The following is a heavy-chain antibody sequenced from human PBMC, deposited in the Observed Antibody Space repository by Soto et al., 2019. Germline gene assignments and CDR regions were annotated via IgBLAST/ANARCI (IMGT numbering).Heavy chain of an antibody. Sequence: EVQLVESGGGLVQPGGSLKLSCAASGFTFSGSAMHWVRQASGKGLEWVGRIRSKANSYATAYAASVKGRFTISRDDSKNTAYLQMNSLKTEDTAVYYCTRGQQQDYWGQGTLVTVSS. CDR3: TRGQQQDY. D-gene: IGHD6-13*01. CDR2: IRSKANSYAT. V-gene: IGHV3-73*01. CDR1: GFTFSGSA. J-gene: IGHJ4*02.